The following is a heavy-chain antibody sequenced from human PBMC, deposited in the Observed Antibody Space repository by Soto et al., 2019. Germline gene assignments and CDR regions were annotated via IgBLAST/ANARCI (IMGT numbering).Heavy chain of an antibody. J-gene: IGHJ4*02. CDR3: ARGLFFGSGPLRDFDY. Sequence: QVQLQESGPGLVKPAQTLSLTCTVSGGSIATGGHYWSWIRQHPGKGLEWIGYIYYSGSTHYNPSLKCRVIISMDTSKKQFTLNVKSATSADTAVYYCARGLFFGSGPLRDFDYWGQGTLVTVSS. CDR2: IYYSGST. D-gene: IGHD3-3*01. CDR1: GGSIATGGHY. V-gene: IGHV4-31*03.